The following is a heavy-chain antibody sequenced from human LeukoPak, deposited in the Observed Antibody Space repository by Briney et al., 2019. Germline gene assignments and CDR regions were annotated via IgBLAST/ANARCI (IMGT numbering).Heavy chain of an antibody. CDR2: ISSSSSYI. V-gene: IGHV3-21*01. D-gene: IGHD6-6*01. J-gene: IGHJ4*02. CDR3: ARVEQLVRSNDY. CDR1: GFTFSSYS. Sequence: GSLRLSCAASGFTFSSYSMNWVRQAPGKGLEWVSSISSSSSYIYYADSVKGRFTISRDNAKNSLYLQMNSLRAEDTAVYYCARVEQLVRSNDYWGQGTLVTVSS.